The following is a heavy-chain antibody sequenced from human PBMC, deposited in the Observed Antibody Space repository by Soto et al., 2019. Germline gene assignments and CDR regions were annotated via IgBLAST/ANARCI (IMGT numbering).Heavy chain of an antibody. CDR1: GYTFTSYD. V-gene: IGHV1-8*01. CDR3: ARGNDYDFWSGYSRWFDP. J-gene: IGHJ5*02. D-gene: IGHD3-3*01. Sequence: QVQLVQSGAEVKKPGASVKVSCKASGYTFTSYDINWVRQATGQGLEWMGWMNPNSGNTGYAQKFQGRVTMTRNTSISTAYMELSRLRSEDTAVYYCARGNDYDFWSGYSRWFDPWGQGTLVTVSS. CDR2: MNPNSGNT.